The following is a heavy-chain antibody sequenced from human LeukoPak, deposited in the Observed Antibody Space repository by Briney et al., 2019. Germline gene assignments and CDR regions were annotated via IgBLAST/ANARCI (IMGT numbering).Heavy chain of an antibody. CDR2: ISYDGSNK. J-gene: IGHJ4*02. V-gene: IGHV3-30*04. Sequence: PGGSLRLSCAASGFTFSSYAMHWVRQAPGKGLEWVAVISYDGSNKYYADSVKGRFSISRDNSKNTVYLQMDSLRAEDTAVYYCARDAGGAFGNYVNYFDYWGPGTLVTVSS. CDR3: ARDAGGAFGNYVNYFDY. D-gene: IGHD4-11*01. CDR1: GFTFSSYA.